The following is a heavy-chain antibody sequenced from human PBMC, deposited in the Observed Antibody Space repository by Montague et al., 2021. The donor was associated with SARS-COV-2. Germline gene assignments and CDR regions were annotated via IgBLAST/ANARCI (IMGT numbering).Heavy chain of an antibody. V-gene: IGHV4-59*01. CDR2: IYYSGST. CDR1: GGSIGSYY. J-gene: IGHJ6*02. D-gene: IGHD2-2*01. CDR3: ANFRRTQLLFGTRYCGMDV. Sequence: SETLSLTCTVSGGSIGSYYWNWIRQPPGRGLQWIGYIYYSGSTNYNPSLQSRVTISVDTSEDHFTLRLSSVTAADTAVYYCANFRRTQLLFGTRYCGMDVWGQGTTVTVSS.